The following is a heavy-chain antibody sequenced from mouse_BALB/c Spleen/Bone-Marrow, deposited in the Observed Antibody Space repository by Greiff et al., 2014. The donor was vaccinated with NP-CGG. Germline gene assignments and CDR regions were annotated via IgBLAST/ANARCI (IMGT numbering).Heavy chain of an antibody. V-gene: IGHV1-87*01. CDR2: IYPGNGDT. D-gene: IGHD4-1*01. J-gene: IGHJ2*01. Sequence: QVQLQQSGAELARPGASVRLSCKTSGYTFTTYWMQWVKQRPGQGLEWVGAIYPGNGDTRYTQKFKGKATLTADKSSSTAYMQLSSLASEDSAVYFCTREPSNWGDCWGQGTTLTVSS. CDR3: TREPSNWGDC. CDR1: GYTFTTYW.